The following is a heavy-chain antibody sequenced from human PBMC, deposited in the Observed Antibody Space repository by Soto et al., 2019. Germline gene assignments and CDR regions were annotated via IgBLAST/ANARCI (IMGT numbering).Heavy chain of an antibody. D-gene: IGHD3-3*01. CDR2: INPSGGST. CDR3: ARDGVDITIFGVVTMLNWFDP. V-gene: IGHV1-46*03. J-gene: IGHJ5*02. Sequence: ASVKVSCKASGYTFTSYYMHWVRQAPGQGLEWMGIINPSGGSTSYAQKFQGRVTMTRDTSTSTVYMELSSLRSEDTAVYYCARDGVDITIFGVVTMLNWFDPWGQGTLVTVSS. CDR1: GYTFTSYY.